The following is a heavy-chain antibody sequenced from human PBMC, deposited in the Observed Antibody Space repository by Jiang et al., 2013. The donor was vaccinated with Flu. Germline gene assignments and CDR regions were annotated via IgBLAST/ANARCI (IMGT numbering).Heavy chain of an antibody. Sequence: VQLVESGGGLVKPGGSLRLSCAASGFTFSSYSMNWVRQAPGKGLEWVSSISSSSSYIYYADSVKGRFTISRDNTKNSLYLQMNSLRAEDTAVYYCARDPGFNYYDSSRTIDYWGQGTLVTVSS. CDR1: GFTFSSYS. CDR3: ARDPGFNYYDSSRTIDY. J-gene: IGHJ4*02. CDR2: ISSSSSYI. D-gene: IGHD3-22*01. V-gene: IGHV3-21*01.